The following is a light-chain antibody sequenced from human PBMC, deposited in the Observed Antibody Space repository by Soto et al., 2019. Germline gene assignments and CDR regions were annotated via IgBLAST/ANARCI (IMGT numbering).Light chain of an antibody. CDR2: LGS. CDR1: QSLLHSNGYNY. J-gene: IGKJ1*01. V-gene: IGKV2-28*01. Sequence: DIVMTQSPLSLPVTPGEPASISCRSSQSLLHSNGYNYLDWYLQKPGQSPQLLIYLGSNRASGVPDRLSGSGSGTDFTLKISRGEAEDVGVYYCMQALQTPRTFGQGTKVEIK. CDR3: MQALQTPRT.